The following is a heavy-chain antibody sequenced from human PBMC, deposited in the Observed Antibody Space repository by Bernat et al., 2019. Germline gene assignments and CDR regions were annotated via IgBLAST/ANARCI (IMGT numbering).Heavy chain of an antibody. CDR3: ARDWRGYGSGSSGFDY. CDR2: IYCGGST. CDR1: GFTVSNNY. Sequence: EVQLVESGGGLVQPGGSLRLSCAASGFTVSNNYMSWVRQAPGKGLEWVSLIYCGGSTYYADSVKGRFIISRDYSKNTVYLQMNSLRAEDTAVYYCARDWRGYGSGSSGFDYWGQGTLVTVSS. V-gene: IGHV3-66*01. D-gene: IGHD3-10*01. J-gene: IGHJ4*02.